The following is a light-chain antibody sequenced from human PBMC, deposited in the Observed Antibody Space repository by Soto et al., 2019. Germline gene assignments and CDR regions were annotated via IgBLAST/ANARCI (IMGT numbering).Light chain of an antibody. J-gene: IGKJ4*01. CDR3: QLYGDSPT. V-gene: IGKV3-20*01. CDR1: QTVNSVF. Sequence: EIVLTQSPDTLSLSPGERATLSCKASQTVNSVFLAWFQQKPGQSPRLLTYNIIDRATGVPDRISGSGSGTDFTLTISRLEPEDFAVYYCQLYGDSPTFGGGTKVDI. CDR2: NII.